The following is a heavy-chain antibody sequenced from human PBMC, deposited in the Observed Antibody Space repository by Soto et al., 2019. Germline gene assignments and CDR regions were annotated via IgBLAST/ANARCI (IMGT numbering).Heavy chain of an antibody. CDR1: GGSISSGGYY. J-gene: IGHJ6*02. CDR2: IYYSGST. CDR3: ARDAHSSGYNYGMDV. V-gene: IGHV4-31*03. D-gene: IGHD3-22*01. Sequence: PSETLSLTCTVSGGSISSGGYYWSWIRQHPGKGLEWIGYIYYSGSTHYNPSLKSRVTISVDTSKNQFSLKLSSVTAADTAVYYCARDAHSSGYNYGMDVWGQGTTVTVSS.